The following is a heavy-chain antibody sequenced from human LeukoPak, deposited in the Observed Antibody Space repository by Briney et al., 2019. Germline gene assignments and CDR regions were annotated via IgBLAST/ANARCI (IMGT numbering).Heavy chain of an antibody. CDR3: AKQSTYRGFFDY. Sequence: GGSLRLSCAASGFPFSSYDMSWIRQAPGKGLEWVSDISGSGGSTYYADSVKGRFTISRDNSKNTLYLQMNSLRAEDTAVYYCAKQSTYRGFFDYGGQGTLVTVSS. J-gene: IGHJ4*02. V-gene: IGHV3-23*01. CDR2: ISGSGGST. CDR1: GFPFSSYD. D-gene: IGHD1-26*01.